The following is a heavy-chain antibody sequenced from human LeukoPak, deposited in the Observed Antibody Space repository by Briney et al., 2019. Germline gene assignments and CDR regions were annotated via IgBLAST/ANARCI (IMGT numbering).Heavy chain of an antibody. CDR3: ARASYGDYPGDAFDI. CDR1: GYTFTSYG. CDR2: ISAYNGNT. D-gene: IGHD4-17*01. V-gene: IGHV1-18*01. Sequence: ASVKVSCKASGYTFTSYGISWVRQAPGQGLEWMGWISAYNGNTNYAQKLQGRVTMTTDTSTSTAYMELRSLRSDDTAVYYCARASYGDYPGDAFDIWGQGTMVTVSS. J-gene: IGHJ3*02.